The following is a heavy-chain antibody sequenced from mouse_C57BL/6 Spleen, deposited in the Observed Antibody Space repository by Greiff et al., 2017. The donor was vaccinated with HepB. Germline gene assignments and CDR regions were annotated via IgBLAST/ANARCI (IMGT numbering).Heavy chain of an antibody. CDR3: ARIITTVVATDYYAMDY. CDR1: GFTFSDYY. V-gene: IGHV5-12*01. J-gene: IGHJ4*01. Sequence: EVKLQESGGGLVQPGGSLKLSCAASGFTFSDYYMYWVRQTPEKRLEWVAYISNGGGSTYYPDTVKGRFTISRDNAKNTLYLQMSRLKSEDTAMYYCARIITTVVATDYYAMDYWGQGTSVTVSS. CDR2: ISNGGGST. D-gene: IGHD1-1*01.